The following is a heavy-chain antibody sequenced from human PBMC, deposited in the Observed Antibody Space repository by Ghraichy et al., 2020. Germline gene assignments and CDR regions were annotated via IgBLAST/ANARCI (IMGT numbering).Heavy chain of an antibody. J-gene: IGHJ4*02. CDR2: ISSSSSYI. D-gene: IGHD3-3*01. CDR3: ASGSPVSYDFWSGYYHFDY. V-gene: IGHV3-21*01. Sequence: GGSLRLSCAASGFTFSSYSMNWVRQAPGKGLEWVSSISSSSSYIYYADSVKGRFTISRDNAKNSLYLQMNSLRAEDTAVYYCASGSPVSYDFWSGYYHFDYWGQGTLVTVSS. CDR1: GFTFSSYS.